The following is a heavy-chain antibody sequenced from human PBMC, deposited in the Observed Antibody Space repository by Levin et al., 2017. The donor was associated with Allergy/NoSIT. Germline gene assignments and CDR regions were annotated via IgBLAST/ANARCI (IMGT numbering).Heavy chain of an antibody. V-gene: IGHV1-2*02. CDR3: ARDDYGDYGTDY. J-gene: IGHJ4*02. CDR2: INPNSGGT. D-gene: IGHD4-17*01. CDR1: GYTFTGYY. Sequence: SVKVSCKASGYTFTGYYMHWVRQAPGQGLEWMGWINPNSGGTNYAQKFQGRVTMTRDTSISTAYMELSRLRSDDTAVYYCARDDYGDYGTDYWGQGTLVTVSS.